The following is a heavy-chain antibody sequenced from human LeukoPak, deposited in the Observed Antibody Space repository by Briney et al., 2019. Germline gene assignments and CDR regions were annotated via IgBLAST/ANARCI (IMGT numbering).Heavy chain of an antibody. CDR3: AKDVGCSGGSCYPIN. V-gene: IGHV3-30*18. CDR2: ISYDGSNK. D-gene: IGHD2-15*01. J-gene: IGHJ1*01. Sequence: PGGSLRLSCAASGFTFSSYGMHWVRQAPGKGLEWVAVISYDGSNKYHADSVKGRFTISRDNSKNTLYLQMNSLRAEDTAVYYCAKDVGCSGGSCYPINWGQGTLVTVSS. CDR1: GFTFSSYG.